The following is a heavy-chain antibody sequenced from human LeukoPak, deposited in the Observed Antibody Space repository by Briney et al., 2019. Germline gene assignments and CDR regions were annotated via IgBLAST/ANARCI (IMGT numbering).Heavy chain of an antibody. CDR3: AKDHYYYDSSGNVYFDY. Sequence: PGRSLRLSCAASGFTFSRYGMHWVRQAPGKGLEWVAVISYDGSNKYYADSVKGRFTISRDNSKNTLYLQMNSLRAEDTAVYYCAKDHYYYDSSGNVYFDYWGQGTLVTVSS. D-gene: IGHD3-22*01. CDR2: ISYDGSNK. J-gene: IGHJ4*02. V-gene: IGHV3-30*18. CDR1: GFTFSRYG.